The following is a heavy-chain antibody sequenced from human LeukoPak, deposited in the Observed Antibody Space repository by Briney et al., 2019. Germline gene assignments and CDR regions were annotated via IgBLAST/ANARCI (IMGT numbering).Heavy chain of an antibody. V-gene: IGHV1-69*13. CDR2: IIPIFGTA. D-gene: IGHD2-15*01. CDR1: GGTFSSYA. J-gene: IGHJ4*02. Sequence: SVTVSCKASGGTFSSYAISWVRQAPGQGLEWMGGIIPIFGTANYAQKFQGRVTITADESTSTAYMELSSLRSEDTAVYYCARVGEAPDIGGYYFDYWGQGTLVTVSS. CDR3: ARVGEAPDIGGYYFDY.